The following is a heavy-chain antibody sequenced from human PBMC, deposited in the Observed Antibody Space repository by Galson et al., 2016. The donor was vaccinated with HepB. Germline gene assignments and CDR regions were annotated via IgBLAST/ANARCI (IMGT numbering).Heavy chain of an antibody. CDR2: INWNGGAT. Sequence: SLRLSCAASGFKFDNYGMIWVRQGPGKGLEWVSGINWNGGATGYADSVKGRFTVSRDNAQNALFLQMNSLRADDTALYYCARAAGYTPYYYFYMDVWGKGTTVTVSS. V-gene: IGHV3-20*04. D-gene: IGHD2-15*01. CDR3: ARAAGYTPYYYFYMDV. CDR1: GFKFDNYG. J-gene: IGHJ6*03.